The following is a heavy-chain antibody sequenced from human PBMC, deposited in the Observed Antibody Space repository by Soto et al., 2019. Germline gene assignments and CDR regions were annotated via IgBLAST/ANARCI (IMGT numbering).Heavy chain of an antibody. V-gene: IGHV4-34*01. CDR3: ARGQEGIVATH. CDR2: IKDGGST. CDR1: GGSLTGYY. J-gene: IGHJ4*02. D-gene: IGHD5-12*01. Sequence: QVQLQQWGAGLLKPSETLSLTCAVNGGSLTGYYWSWIRQPPGKGLEWIGEIKDGGSTNYSPSLGGRATMSSGTSNDLFSLKLLSVTAADTAVYYCARGQEGIVATHWDQGDLVTAS.